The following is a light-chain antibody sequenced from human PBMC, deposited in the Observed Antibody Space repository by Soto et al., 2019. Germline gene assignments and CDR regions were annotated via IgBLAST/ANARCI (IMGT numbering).Light chain of an antibody. Sequence: QAVVTQPPSASGAPGQRVTISSSGSSSNIGTNTVNWYQQLPGTAPKLLIYSNNQRPSGVPDRFSGSKSGTSASLAISGLQSEDEADYSCATWDDSLNGWVFGGGTQLTVL. CDR3: ATWDDSLNGWV. V-gene: IGLV1-44*01. J-gene: IGLJ3*02. CDR2: SNN. CDR1: SSNIGTNT.